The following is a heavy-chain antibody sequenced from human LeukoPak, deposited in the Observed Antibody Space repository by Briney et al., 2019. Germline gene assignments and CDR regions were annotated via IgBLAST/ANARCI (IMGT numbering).Heavy chain of an antibody. CDR3: ARDQARWVVRGVPADDAFDI. V-gene: IGHV3-23*01. CDR1: GFTFSGYA. D-gene: IGHD3-10*01. J-gene: IGHJ3*02. Sequence: PGGSLRLSCAASGFTFSGYAMSWVRQAPGKGLEWVSAISGSAGSTYYADSVKGRFTISRDNSKNRLYLQMNSLRAEDTAVYYCARDQARWVVRGVPADDAFDIWGQGTMVTVSS. CDR2: ISGSAGST.